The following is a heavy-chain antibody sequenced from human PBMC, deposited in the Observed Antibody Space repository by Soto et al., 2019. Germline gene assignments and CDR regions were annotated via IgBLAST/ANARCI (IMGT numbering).Heavy chain of an antibody. CDR3: ARGRYCLTGRCFPNWFDS. J-gene: IGHJ5*01. V-gene: IGHV4-30-4*01. D-gene: IGHD2-15*01. CDR1: GDSISTVDYF. CDR2: IYKRATT. Sequence: NPSETLSLTCSVSGDSISTVDYFWAWIRQPPGQALEYIGYIYKRATTYYNPSFESRVAISLDTSKSQFSLNVTSVTAADTAVYFCARGRYCLTGRCFPNWFDSWGQGTLVTVSS.